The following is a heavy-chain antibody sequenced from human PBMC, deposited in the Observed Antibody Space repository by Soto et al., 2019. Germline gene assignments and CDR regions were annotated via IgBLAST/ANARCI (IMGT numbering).Heavy chain of an antibody. CDR1: GFTFSSYA. CDR3: AKGVAYSYGDSYYYYGMDV. Sequence: GGPLRLSCAASGFTFSSYAMHWVRQAPGKGLDWVAVISYDGSNKYYADSVKGRFTISRDNSKNTLYLQMNSLRAEDTAVYYCAKGVAYSYGDSYYYYGMDVWGQGTTVTVSS. D-gene: IGHD5-18*01. CDR2: ISYDGSNK. J-gene: IGHJ6*02. V-gene: IGHV3-30-3*01.